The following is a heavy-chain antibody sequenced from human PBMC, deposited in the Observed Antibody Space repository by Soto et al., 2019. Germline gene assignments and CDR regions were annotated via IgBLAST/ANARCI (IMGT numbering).Heavy chain of an antibody. Sequence: PWWSLRLSCAVSVFTFSAYWMHWFRQVPGKGLTWVSRISDDGSTATYADSVKGRFVISRDNAKNSLYLEMNTLRVDDSGLYYCARGPRVSSTGTGAHWGRGTLVTVSS. V-gene: IGHV3-74*01. CDR2: ISDDGSTA. D-gene: IGHD1-1*01. CDR3: ARGPRVSSTGTGAH. J-gene: IGHJ4*02. CDR1: VFTFSAYW.